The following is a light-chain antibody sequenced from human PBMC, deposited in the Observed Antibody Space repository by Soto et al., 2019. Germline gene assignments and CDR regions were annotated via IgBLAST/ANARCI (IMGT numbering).Light chain of an antibody. CDR2: AAS. CDR1: QSVSSSY. V-gene: IGKV3-20*01. CDR3: QQYSNSLYT. Sequence: EIVLTQSPGTLSLSPGEGATLSCRASQSVSSSYLAWYQQKPGQTPRLLIYAASSRATGIPDRFSGSGSGTDFTLTISRLEPEDFAVYYCQQYSNSLYTFGQGTKLEIK. J-gene: IGKJ2*01.